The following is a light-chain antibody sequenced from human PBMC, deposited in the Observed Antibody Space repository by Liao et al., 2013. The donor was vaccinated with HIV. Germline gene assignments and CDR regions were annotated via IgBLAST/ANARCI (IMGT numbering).Light chain of an antibody. J-gene: IGLJ2*01. CDR3: QVWASSSDHVV. V-gene: IGLV3-21*04. CDR2: YDS. Sequence: SYELTQPPSVSVAPGQTATITCGGDNIGSKSVHWYQQKPGQAPVLVIYYDSDRPSGIPERFSGSNSGNTATLTISRVEAGDEADYYCQVWASSSDHVVFGGGTRLTVL. CDR1: NIGSKS.